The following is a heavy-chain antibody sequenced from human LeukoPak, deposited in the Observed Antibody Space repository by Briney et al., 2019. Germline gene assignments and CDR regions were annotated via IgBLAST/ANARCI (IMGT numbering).Heavy chain of an antibody. CDR2: IYYSGST. V-gene: IGHV4-59*01. J-gene: IGHJ5*02. CDR1: GDSISSYY. D-gene: IGHD2-2*03. Sequence: SETLSLTCTVSGDSISSYYWSWIRQPPGKGLEWIGYIYYSGSTNYNPSLKSRVTISVDTSKNQFSLKLSSVTAADTAVYYCARVVIVVVPAAMPVVEEGFDPWGQGTLVTVSS. CDR3: ARVVIVVVPAAMPVVEEGFDP.